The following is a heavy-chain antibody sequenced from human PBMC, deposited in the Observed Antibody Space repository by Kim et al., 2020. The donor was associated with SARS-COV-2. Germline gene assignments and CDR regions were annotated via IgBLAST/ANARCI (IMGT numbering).Heavy chain of an antibody. D-gene: IGHD2-2*01. V-gene: IGHV4-34*01. CDR3: ARANIVVVPAALGLGYYYYYGMDV. Sequence: SETLSLTCAVYGGSFSGYYWSWIRQPPGKGLEWIGEINHSGSTNYNPSLKSRVTISVDTSKNQFSLKLSSVTAVDTAVYYCARANIVVVPAALGLGYYYYYGMDVWGQGTTVTVSS. CDR2: INHSGST. J-gene: IGHJ6*02. CDR1: GGSFSGYY.